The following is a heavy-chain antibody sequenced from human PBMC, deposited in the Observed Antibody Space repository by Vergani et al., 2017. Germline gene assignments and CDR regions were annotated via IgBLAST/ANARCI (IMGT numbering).Heavy chain of an antibody. CDR2: IYSGGST. CDR1: GFTVSSNY. CDR3: ARGPYGSGSPGVYYYGMDV. J-gene: IGHJ6*02. D-gene: IGHD3-10*01. V-gene: IGHV3-53*01. Sequence: EVQLVESGGGLIQPGGSLRLSCAASGFTVSSNYMSWVRQAPGKGLEWVSVIYSGGSTYYADSVKGRFTISRDNSKNTLYIQMNSLRAEDTAVYYCARGPYGSGSPGVYYYGMDVWGQGTTVTVSS.